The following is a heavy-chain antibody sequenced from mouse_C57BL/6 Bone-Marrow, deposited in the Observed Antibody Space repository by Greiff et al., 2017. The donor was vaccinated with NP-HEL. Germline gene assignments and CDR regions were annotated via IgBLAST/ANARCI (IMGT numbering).Heavy chain of an antibody. CDR2: IHPNSGST. CDR3: ARGDFCWVAY. D-gene: IGHD3-3*01. Sequence: QVQLQQPGAELVKPGASVKLSCKASGYTFTSYWMHWVKQRPGHGLEWIGMIHPNSGSTNYNEKFKSKATLTVDKSSSTAYMQLSSLTAEDSAVYDCARGDFCWVAYGGQGTLVTVSA. J-gene: IGHJ3*01. CDR1: GYTFTSYW. V-gene: IGHV1-64*01.